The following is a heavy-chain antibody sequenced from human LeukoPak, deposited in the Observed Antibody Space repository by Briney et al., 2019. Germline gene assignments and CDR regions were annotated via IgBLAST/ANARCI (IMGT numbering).Heavy chain of an antibody. D-gene: IGHD5-24*01. CDR1: GGSISSYY. CDR2: IYYSGTA. CDR3: ASAYRERWLQLGFAP. J-gene: IGHJ5*02. V-gene: IGHV4-59*01. Sequence: SETLSLTCTVAGGSISSYYWSWSRQSPGKGLEWIGFIYYSGTANYNPSLNRRVTMSVDTSKNQFSLKLSSVTAADTALYYCASAYRERWLQLGFAPWGQGTLVTLSS.